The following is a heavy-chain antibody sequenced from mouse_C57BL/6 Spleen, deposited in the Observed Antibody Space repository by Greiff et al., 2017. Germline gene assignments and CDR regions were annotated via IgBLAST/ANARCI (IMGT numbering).Heavy chain of an antibody. J-gene: IGHJ3*01. CDR3: ARHEAD. CDR1: GFTFSSYG. CDR2: ISSGGSYT. V-gene: IGHV5-6*01. Sequence: EVQLVESGGDLVKPGGSLKLSCAASGFTFSSYGMSWVRQTPDKRLEWVATISSGGSYTYYPDSVKGRFTISRDNAKNTLYLQMSSLKSEDTAMYYCARHEADWGQGTLVTFSA.